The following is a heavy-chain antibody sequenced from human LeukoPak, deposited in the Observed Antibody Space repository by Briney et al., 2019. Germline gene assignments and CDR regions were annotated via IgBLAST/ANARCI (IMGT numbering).Heavy chain of an antibody. CDR2: ISYDGSNK. V-gene: IGHV3-30*18. D-gene: IGHD3-3*01. CDR3: AKEGEVLRFLEWLLGNYFDY. J-gene: IGHJ4*02. Sequence: GGSLRLSCAASGFTFCGYGMHWVRQAPGKGLEWVAVISYDGSNKYYADSVKGRFTISRDNSKNTLYLQMNSLRAEDTAVYYCAKEGEVLRFLEWLLGNYFDYWGQGTLVTVSS. CDR1: GFTFCGYG.